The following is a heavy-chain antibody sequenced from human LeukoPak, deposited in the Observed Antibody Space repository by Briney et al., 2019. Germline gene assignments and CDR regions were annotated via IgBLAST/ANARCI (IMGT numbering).Heavy chain of an antibody. CDR1: GFTFSSYW. D-gene: IGHD5-18*01. J-gene: IGHJ5*02. CDR3: ARDPVGDTAMVVNWFDP. Sequence: GGSLRLSCAASGFTFSSYWMSWVRQAPGKGLEWVANIKQDGSEKYYVDSVKGRFTISRDDAKNSLYLQMNSLRAEDTAVYYCARDPVGDTAMVVNWFDPWGQGTLVTVSS. V-gene: IGHV3-7*01. CDR2: IKQDGSEK.